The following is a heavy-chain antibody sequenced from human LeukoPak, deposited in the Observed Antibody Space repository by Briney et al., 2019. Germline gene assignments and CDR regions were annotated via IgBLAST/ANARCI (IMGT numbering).Heavy chain of an antibody. D-gene: IGHD5-18*01. CDR1: GFTFSSYE. Sequence: GGSLRLSWAASGFTFSSYEMNWVRQAPGKGLEWVSYISSSGSTIYYADSVKGRFTISRDNAKNSLYLQMNSLRAEDTAVYYCARDLSGIAGYTYGRGIDYWGRGTLVTVSS. CDR2: ISSSGSTI. V-gene: IGHV3-48*03. J-gene: IGHJ4*02. CDR3: ARDLSGIAGYTYGRGIDY.